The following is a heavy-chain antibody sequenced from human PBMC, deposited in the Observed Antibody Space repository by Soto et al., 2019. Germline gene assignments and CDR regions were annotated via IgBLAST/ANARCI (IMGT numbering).Heavy chain of an antibody. CDR3: ARDCPGSSTTCYGNEWFDS. CDR2: ISSSRSTI. Sequence: EVQLVESGGGLVQPGGSLRLSCAASGFTFSSYSMNWVRQAPGKGLEWVSYISSSRSTIYYADSVKGRFTISMDNAKNSLDLQMNSLRAEDTAVYYCARDCPGSSTTCYGNEWFDSWGQGTLVTVSS. J-gene: IGHJ5*01. D-gene: IGHD2-2*01. V-gene: IGHV3-48*01. CDR1: GFTFSSYS.